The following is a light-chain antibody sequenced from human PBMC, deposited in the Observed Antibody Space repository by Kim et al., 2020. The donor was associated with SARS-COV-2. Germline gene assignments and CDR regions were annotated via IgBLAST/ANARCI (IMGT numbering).Light chain of an antibody. CDR2: GKN. Sequence: ALGQTVRITCQGDSLRSYHASWYQQKPGQAPVLVIYGKNNRPSGIPDRFSGSSSGNTASLTITGAQAEDEADYYCNSRDSSGNHWVFGGGTQLTVL. V-gene: IGLV3-19*01. J-gene: IGLJ3*02. CDR1: SLRSYH. CDR3: NSRDSSGNHWV.